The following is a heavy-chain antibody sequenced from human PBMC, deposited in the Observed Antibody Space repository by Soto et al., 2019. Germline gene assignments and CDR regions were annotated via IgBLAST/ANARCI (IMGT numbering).Heavy chain of an antibody. CDR1: GYTLTELS. CDR2: FDPEDGET. D-gene: IGHD5-12*01. J-gene: IGHJ3*02. V-gene: IGHV1-24*01. Sequence: ASVKVSCKVSGYTLTELSMHWVRQAPGKGLEWMGGFDPEDGETIYAQKFQGRVTMTEDTSTGTAYMELSGLRSEDTAVYYCTTKGWLQLMAAFDIWGQGTMVTVSS. CDR3: TTKGWLQLMAAFDI.